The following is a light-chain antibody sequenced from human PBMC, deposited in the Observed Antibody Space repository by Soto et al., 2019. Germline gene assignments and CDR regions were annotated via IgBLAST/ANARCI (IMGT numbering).Light chain of an antibody. CDR2: GAS. V-gene: IGKV3-20*01. Sequence: EIVLPQSPGTLSLSPGERATLSCRASQSVSSSYLAWYQQKPRQAPRLLIYGASSRATGIPDRFSGSGSGTDFTLTISRLEPEDFAVYYCQQYGSSPPVTFGQGTKVDIK. CDR3: QQYGSSPPVT. J-gene: IGKJ1*01. CDR1: QSVSSSY.